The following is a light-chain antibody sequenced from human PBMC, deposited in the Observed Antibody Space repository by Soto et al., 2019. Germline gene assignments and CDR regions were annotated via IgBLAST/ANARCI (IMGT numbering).Light chain of an antibody. CDR2: GAS. CDR3: LQDNSYPRT. J-gene: IGKJ1*01. CDR1: QGIRDE. V-gene: IGKV1-6*01. Sequence: AIQLTQSPSSLSASLGDRVSITCRASQGIRDELGWYQQRPGAAPKLLIYGASTLQTGVPSRFGGSGSGTDFTLTISSLQPADFATYYCLQDNSYPRTFGQGTKVEL.